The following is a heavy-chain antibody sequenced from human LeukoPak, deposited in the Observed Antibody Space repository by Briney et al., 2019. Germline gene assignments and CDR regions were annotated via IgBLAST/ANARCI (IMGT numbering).Heavy chain of an antibody. V-gene: IGHV3-23*01. D-gene: IGHD7-27*01. CDR1: GVTLSTYA. Sequence: GGSLRLSCAASGVTLSTYAMSWVRQAPGKGLEWVSTITTSDGNTYYADSVKGRFTVSRDNSKNTLFLQMNSLRAEDTAVYYCAKDGGLWVSAHWGDSWGRGTLVTVSS. CDR2: ITTSDGNT. J-gene: IGHJ4*02. CDR3: AKDGGLWVSAHWGDS.